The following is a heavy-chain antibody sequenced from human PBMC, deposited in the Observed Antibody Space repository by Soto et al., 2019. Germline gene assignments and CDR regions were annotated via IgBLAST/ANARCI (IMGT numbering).Heavy chain of an antibody. CDR2: INHSGST. Sequence: SETMSLTCAVDGGSFSGYYWSWIRKPPGKGLEWIGEINHSGSTNYNPSLKSRVTISVDTSKNQFSLKLSSVTAADTAVYYCARGRGAYCSGGSCYAKKGGFDPWGQGTLVTVSS. CDR1: GGSFSGYY. V-gene: IGHV4-34*01. J-gene: IGHJ5*02. CDR3: ARGRGAYCSGGSCYAKKGGFDP. D-gene: IGHD2-15*01.